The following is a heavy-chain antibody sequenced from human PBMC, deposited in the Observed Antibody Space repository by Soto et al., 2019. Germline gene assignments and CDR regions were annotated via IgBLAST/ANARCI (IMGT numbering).Heavy chain of an antibody. V-gene: IGHV3-7*01. CDR3: ARPGFGS. Sequence: EVELVESGGGLVQPGGSPRLSCAASGFTFSTYWMSWVRQAPGKGLEWVANINQDGSEKNYVDSVKGRFTISRDNAKNSLYLQMNSLRAEDTAVYFCARPGFGSWGQGTLVTVSS. J-gene: IGHJ5*01. CDR2: INQDGSEK. CDR1: GFTFSTYW.